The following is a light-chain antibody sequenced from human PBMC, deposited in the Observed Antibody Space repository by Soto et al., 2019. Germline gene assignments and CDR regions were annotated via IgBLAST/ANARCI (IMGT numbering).Light chain of an antibody. CDR2: GAS. V-gene: IGKV3-20*01. CDR1: QSVRSNF. J-gene: IGKJ1*01. CDR3: QRYDSLRT. Sequence: EIVLTQSPGTLSLSPGERATLSCRASQSVRSNFLAWYQQKPGQAPRLLIYGASNRATGIPDRFSGSGSGTDFTLTITRLEAEDFATYYCQRYDSLRTFGQGTKVDTK.